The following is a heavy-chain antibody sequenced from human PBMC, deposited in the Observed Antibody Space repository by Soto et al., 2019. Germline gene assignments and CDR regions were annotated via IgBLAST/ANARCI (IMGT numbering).Heavy chain of an antibody. D-gene: IGHD3-10*01. CDR1: GGSISAFY. J-gene: IGHJ6*02. CDR2: IYASGHT. Sequence: SETLSLTCTVSGGSISAFYWNWIRQPAGKGLEWIGRIYASGHTIYNPSLESRVTMSVDTSKHQFSLKLSSVTAADTAVYYCARGEIAGMGLYYYYGMDVWGQGTTVTVSS. V-gene: IGHV4-4*07. CDR3: ARGEIAGMGLYYYYGMDV.